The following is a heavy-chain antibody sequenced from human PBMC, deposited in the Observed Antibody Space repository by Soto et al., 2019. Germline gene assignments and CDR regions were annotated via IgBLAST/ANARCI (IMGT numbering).Heavy chain of an antibody. CDR3: ARDIGSYAYAEGY. Sequence: SETLSLTCSVSGGSINSYWWSWIRQPAGKGLEWIGRVYSSGATDYNPSLNSRATMSVETSKNQFSLKLTSVTAADTAVYYCARDIGSYAYAEGYWGQGIQVTVSS. CDR1: GGSINSYW. J-gene: IGHJ4*02. D-gene: IGHD2-2*01. V-gene: IGHV4-4*07. CDR2: VYSSGAT.